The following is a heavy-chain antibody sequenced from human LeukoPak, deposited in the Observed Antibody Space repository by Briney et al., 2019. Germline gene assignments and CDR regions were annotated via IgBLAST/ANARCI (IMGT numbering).Heavy chain of an antibody. CDR3: AKDRYYDILTGYYGLAFDI. J-gene: IGHJ3*02. D-gene: IGHD3-9*01. CDR1: GFTFSSYA. CDR2: ISGSGGST. Sequence: GSLRLSCAASGFTFSSYAMSWVRQAPGKGLEWVSAISGSGGSTYYADSVKGRFTISRDNSKNTLYLQMNSLRAEDTAVYYCAKDRYYDILTGYYGLAFDIWGQGIMVTVSS. V-gene: IGHV3-23*01.